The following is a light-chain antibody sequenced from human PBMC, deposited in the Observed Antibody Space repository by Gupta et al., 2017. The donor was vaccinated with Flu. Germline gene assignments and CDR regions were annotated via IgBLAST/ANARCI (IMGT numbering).Light chain of an antibody. CDR3: QPYDAYLSAGI. CDR1: DSNIGADHD. Sequence: QSVLTQPQPVSGAPGQTVIISCTGADSNIGADHDVHWYQQLPHSAPKLLIFGNNNRPSGVPERFSGSRSDTSASLTITGLRPEDEADYYCQPYDAYLSAGIFGGLTKLTVL. V-gene: IGLV1-40*01. CDR2: GNN. J-gene: IGLJ2*01.